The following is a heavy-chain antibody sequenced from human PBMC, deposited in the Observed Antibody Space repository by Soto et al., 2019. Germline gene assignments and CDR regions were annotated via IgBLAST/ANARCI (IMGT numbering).Heavy chain of an antibody. J-gene: IGHJ4*02. V-gene: IGHV1-3*01. CDR1: GYTFTSYA. D-gene: IGHD3-3*01. CDR2: INAGNGNT. Sequence: ASVKVSCKASGYTFTSYAMHWVRQAPGQRLEWMGWINAGNGNTKYSQKFQGRVTITRDTSASTAYMELSSLRSEDTAVYYCARGGISITIFGVVTLPLFDYWGQGTLVTVSS. CDR3: ARGGISITIFGVVTLPLFDY.